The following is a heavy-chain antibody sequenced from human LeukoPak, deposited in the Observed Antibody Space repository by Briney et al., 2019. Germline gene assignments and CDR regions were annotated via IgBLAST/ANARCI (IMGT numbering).Heavy chain of an antibody. J-gene: IGHJ4*02. CDR1: GYTFTSYD. D-gene: IGHD3-3*01. V-gene: IGHV1-2*02. CDR3: ARKRGVVIPGLGY. CDR2: INPNSGGT. Sequence: ASVKVSCKASGYTFTSYDINWVRQAPGQGLEWMGWINPNSGGTNYAQKFQGRVTMTRDTSISTAYMELSRLRSDDTAVYYCARKRGVVIPGLGYWGQGTLVTVSS.